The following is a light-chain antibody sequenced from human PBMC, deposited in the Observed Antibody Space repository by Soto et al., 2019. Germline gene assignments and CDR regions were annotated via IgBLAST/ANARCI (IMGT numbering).Light chain of an antibody. CDR2: AAS. Sequence: DIQMTQSPSSLSASAGDRVTITCRASQSISSYLNWYQQKPGKAPKLLIYAASSLQSGVPSRFSGSRSGTDFTLTISSLQPEDFATYYCQQSYSTPRFGGGTKVEIK. CDR1: QSISSY. V-gene: IGKV1-39*01. CDR3: QQSYSTPR. J-gene: IGKJ4*01.